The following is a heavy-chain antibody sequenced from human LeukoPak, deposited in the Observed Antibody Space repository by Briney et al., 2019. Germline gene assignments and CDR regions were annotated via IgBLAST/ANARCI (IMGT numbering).Heavy chain of an antibody. CDR3: TRDRYYDFWSGYYRAFDI. CDR2: IKSKTDGGTP. Sequence: PGGSLRLSCAASGFTFSNAWMSWVRQAPGKGLEWVGRIKSKTDGGTPDYAAPVKGRFTISRDDSKNTLYLQMNSLKTEDTAVYYCTRDRYYDFWSGYYRAFDIWGQGTMVTVSS. D-gene: IGHD3-3*01. J-gene: IGHJ3*02. CDR1: GFTFSNAW. V-gene: IGHV3-15*01.